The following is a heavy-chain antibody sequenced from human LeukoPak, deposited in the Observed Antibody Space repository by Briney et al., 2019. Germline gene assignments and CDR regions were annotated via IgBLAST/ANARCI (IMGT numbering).Heavy chain of an antibody. CDR1: GGSISSSS. V-gene: IGHV3-30*03. CDR2: ISYDGSNK. D-gene: IGHD3-16*01. CDR3: ARERSTFWFDP. J-gene: IGHJ5*02. Sequence: LSLTCTVSGGSISSSSYYWGWIRQPPGKGLEWVAVISYDGSNKYYADSVKGRFTISRDNAKNSLYLQMNSLRAEDTAVYYCARERSTFWFDPWGQGTLVTVSS.